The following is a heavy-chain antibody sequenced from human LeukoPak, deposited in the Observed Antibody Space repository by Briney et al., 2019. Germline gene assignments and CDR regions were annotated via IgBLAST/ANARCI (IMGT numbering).Heavy chain of an antibody. CDR1: GGSFSGYY. CDR2: INHSGST. J-gene: IGHJ4*02. CDR3: ARGQRVWGSYRFLFDY. Sequence: PSETLSLTCAVYGGSFSGYYWSWIRQPPGKGLEWIGEINHSGSTNYNPSLKSRVTISVDTSKNQFSLKLSSVTAADTAVYYCARGQRVWGSYRFLFDYWGQGTLVTVSS. D-gene: IGHD3-16*02. V-gene: IGHV4-34*01.